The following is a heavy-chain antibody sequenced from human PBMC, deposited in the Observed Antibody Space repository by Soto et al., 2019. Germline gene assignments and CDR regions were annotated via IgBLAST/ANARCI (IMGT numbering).Heavy chain of an antibody. D-gene: IGHD2-15*01. V-gene: IGHV4-59*01. CDR2: IYYSGST. CDR1: GGSISSYY. Sequence: SETLSLTCTVSGGSISSYYWSWIRQPPGKGLEWIGYIYYSGSTNYNPSLKSRVTISVDTSKNQFSLKLSSVTAADTAVYYCARDVDVVWFDPWGQGTLVTVSS. CDR3: ARDVDVVWFDP. J-gene: IGHJ5*02.